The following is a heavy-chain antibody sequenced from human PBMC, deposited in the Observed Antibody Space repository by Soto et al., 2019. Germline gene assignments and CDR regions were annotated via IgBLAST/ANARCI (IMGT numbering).Heavy chain of an antibody. CDR1: GGSISSGGYS. CDR2: MYHSGST. V-gene: IGHV4-30-2*01. D-gene: IGHD2-2*01. J-gene: IGHJ4*02. Sequence: QLQLQESGSGLVKPSQTLSLTCAVSGGSISSGGYSWSWIRQPPGKGLEWIGYMYHSGSTYYNPSLKSRVTISIDRSKNQFSLKRSSVTAADTAVYYCVRVPDYWGQGILVTVSS. CDR3: VRVPDY.